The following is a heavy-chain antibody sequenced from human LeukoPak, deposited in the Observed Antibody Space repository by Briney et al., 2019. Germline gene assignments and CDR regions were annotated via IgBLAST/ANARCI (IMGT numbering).Heavy chain of an antibody. CDR3: AKLGITMIGGV. CDR1: GFIFSSYW. V-gene: IGHV3-7*01. CDR2: IKQDGSEK. D-gene: IGHD3-10*02. J-gene: IGHJ6*04. Sequence: GGSLRLSCAASGFIFSSYWMSWVRQAPGKGLEWVANIKQDGSEKYYVDSVKGRFTISRDNAKNSLYLQMNSLRAEDTAVYYCAKLGITMIGGVWGKGTTVTISS.